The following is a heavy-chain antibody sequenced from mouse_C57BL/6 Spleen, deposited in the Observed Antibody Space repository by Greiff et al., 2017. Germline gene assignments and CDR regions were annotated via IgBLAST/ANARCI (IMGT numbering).Heavy chain of an antibody. CDR2: IRLKSDNYAT. J-gene: IGHJ4*01. Sequence: EVKVEESGGGLVQPGGSMKLSCVASGFTFSNYWMNWVRQSPEKGLEWVAQIRLKSDNYATHYAESVKGRFTISRDDSKSSVYLHMNNLRAEDTGIYYCTGLPSMDYWGQGTSVTVSS. V-gene: IGHV6-3*01. CDR1: GFTFSNYW. CDR3: TGLPSMDY. D-gene: IGHD2-10*01.